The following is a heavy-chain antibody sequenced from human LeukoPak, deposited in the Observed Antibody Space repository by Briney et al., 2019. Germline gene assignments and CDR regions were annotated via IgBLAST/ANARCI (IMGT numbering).Heavy chain of an antibody. CDR2: ILYEGSNK. CDR3: ARGRDGYNFDY. V-gene: IGHV3-33*03. Sequence: GGSLRLSCAASGFTFSSYGMHWVRQAPGKGLEWVAVILYEGSNKNYIDSVKGRFTISRDNAKNSLCLQMNSLRADDTAVYYCARGRDGYNFDYWGQGTLVT. D-gene: IGHD5-24*01. J-gene: IGHJ4*02. CDR1: GFTFSSYG.